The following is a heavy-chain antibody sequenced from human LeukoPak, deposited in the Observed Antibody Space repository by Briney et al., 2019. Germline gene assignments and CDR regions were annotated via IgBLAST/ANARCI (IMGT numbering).Heavy chain of an antibody. CDR1: GFTFSNAW. CDR3: TTLPYDYGDYVGTWNDY. D-gene: IGHD4-17*01. V-gene: IGHV3-15*01. J-gene: IGHJ4*02. Sequence: GGSLRLSCAASGFTFSNAWMSWVRQAPGKGLEWVGRIKSKTDGGTTDYAAPVKGRFTISRDDSKNTLYLQMNSLKTEDTAVYYCTTLPYDYGDYVGTWNDYWGQGTLVTVSS. CDR2: IKSKTDGGTT.